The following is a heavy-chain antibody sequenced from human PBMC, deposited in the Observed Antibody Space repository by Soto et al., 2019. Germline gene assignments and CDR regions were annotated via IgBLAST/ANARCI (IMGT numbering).Heavy chain of an antibody. D-gene: IGHD3-3*01. CDR2: IYYSGST. V-gene: IGHV4-59*01. CDR3: ARGYYDFWSGYDY. Sequence: SETLSLTCTVSGGSISSYYWSWIRQPPGKGLEWIGYIYYSGSTNYNPSLKSRVTISVDTSKNQFSLKLSSVTAADTAVYYCARGYYDFWSGYDYWGLGTLVTVSS. CDR1: GGSISSYY. J-gene: IGHJ4*02.